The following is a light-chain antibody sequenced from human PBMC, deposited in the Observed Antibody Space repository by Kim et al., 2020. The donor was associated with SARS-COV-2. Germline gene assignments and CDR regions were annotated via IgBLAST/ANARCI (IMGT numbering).Light chain of an antibody. J-gene: IGKJ5*01. CDR1: QSVKNY. CDR2: DAS. CDR3: QQRFNWPPIT. Sequence: EIVLTQSPATLSLSPGERATLSCRASQSVKNYLAWYQQKPGQAPRLLIYDASNRATGIPVRFSGSGSGTDFTFTISSLEPEDFAVYYCQQRFNWPPITFGQGTRLEIK. V-gene: IGKV3-11*01.